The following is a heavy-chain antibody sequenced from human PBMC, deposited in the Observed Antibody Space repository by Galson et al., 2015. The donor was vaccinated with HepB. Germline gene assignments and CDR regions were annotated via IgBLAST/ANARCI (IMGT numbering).Heavy chain of an antibody. J-gene: IGHJ6*02. CDR2: IADDGTTI. Sequence: SLRLSCAASGFTFSSYDMNWVRQAPGKGLEWISHIADDGTTIYYADSVRGRLTISRDNAEDSLYLQMNSLRDEDTAVYYCAREYLGSHYYGLDAWGQGTTVTVSS. D-gene: IGHD7-27*01. CDR1: GFTFSSYD. CDR3: AREYLGSHYYGLDA. V-gene: IGHV3-48*02.